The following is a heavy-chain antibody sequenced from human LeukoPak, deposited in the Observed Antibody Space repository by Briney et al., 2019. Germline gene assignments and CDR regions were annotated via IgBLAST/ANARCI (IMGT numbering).Heavy chain of an antibody. D-gene: IGHD6-13*01. V-gene: IGHV4-59*01. CDR1: GGSISSYY. J-gene: IGHJ4*02. CDR3: ARGRSSLAY. Sequence: SETLSLTCTVSGGSISSYYWSWIRQPPGKGLEWIGYIYYSGSTSYNPSLKSRVTISADTSKNQFSLKLSSVTAADTAVYYCARGRSSLAYWGQGTLVTVSS. CDR2: IYYSGST.